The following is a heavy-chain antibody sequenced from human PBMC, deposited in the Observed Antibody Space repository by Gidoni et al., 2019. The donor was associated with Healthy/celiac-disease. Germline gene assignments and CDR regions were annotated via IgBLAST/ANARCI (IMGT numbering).Heavy chain of an antibody. V-gene: IGHV3-23*01. CDR1: GFTFSSYA. Sequence: EVQLLESGGGLVQPGGSLRLSCAASGFTFSSYAMSGVRQSPGKGLEWVSAISGSGGSTYYADSVKGRFTISRDNSKNTLYLQMNSLRAEDTAVYYCAKEKGGSSDAFDIWGQGTMVTVSS. J-gene: IGHJ3*02. CDR3: AKEKGGSSDAFDI. CDR2: ISGSGGST. D-gene: IGHD6-13*01.